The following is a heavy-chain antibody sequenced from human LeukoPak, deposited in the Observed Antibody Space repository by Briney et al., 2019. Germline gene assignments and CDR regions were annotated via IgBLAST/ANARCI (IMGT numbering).Heavy chain of an antibody. CDR1: GDSISSSS. CDR3: AKTPRPSGPFDP. J-gene: IGHJ5*02. CDR2: ISTTSTYI. D-gene: IGHD4-23*01. V-gene: IGHV3-21*01. Sequence: PSETLSLTCTVSGDSISSSSSYWGWIRQPPGKGLEWVSSISTTSTYISYTDSVKGRFTISRDNAKNSLYLQMNSLRVEDTAVYYCAKTPRPSGPFDPWGQGTLVTVSS.